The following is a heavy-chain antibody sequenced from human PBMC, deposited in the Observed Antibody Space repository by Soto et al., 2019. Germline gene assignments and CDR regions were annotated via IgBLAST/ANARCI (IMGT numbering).Heavy chain of an antibody. J-gene: IGHJ4*02. V-gene: IGHV3-23*01. CDR1: GFTFSSYA. Sequence: EVQLLESGGALVQPGGSLRLSCAASGFTFSSYAMSWVRQAPGKGLEWVSLISGSGGSTYYADSVKGRFTISRDNSKNTLYLQMNSLRAEHTAVFCCAKHLSNGSPDYWGQGTLVTVSS. D-gene: IGHD2-15*01. CDR2: ISGSGGST. CDR3: AKHLSNGSPDY.